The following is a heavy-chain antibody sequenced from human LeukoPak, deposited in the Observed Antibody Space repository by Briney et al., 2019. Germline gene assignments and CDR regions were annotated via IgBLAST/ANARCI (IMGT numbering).Heavy chain of an antibody. J-gene: IGHJ3*02. V-gene: IGHV3-30*02. Sequence: GGSLRLSCAASGFTLSSYGMHWVRQAPGKGLEWVAFIRYDGSNKYYADSVKGRFTISRDNSKNTVYLQMNSLRAEDTALYYCAKDGGSYFATDPFDIWGQGTMVTVSS. CDR1: GFTLSSYG. CDR2: IRYDGSNK. D-gene: IGHD3-16*01. CDR3: AKDGGSYFATDPFDI.